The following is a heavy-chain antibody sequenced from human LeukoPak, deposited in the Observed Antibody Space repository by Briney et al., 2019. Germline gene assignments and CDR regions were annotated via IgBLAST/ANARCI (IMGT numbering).Heavy chain of an antibody. CDR2: IGSSGSTV. Sequence: GGSLRLSCAASGFTFSSYSMNWVRQAPGKGLEWVSYIGSSGSTVYYADSLKGRFTISRDNAKNSLYLQMNSLRAEDTAVYYCARVNYGDYGTDWYFDLWGRGTLVTVSS. CDR3: ARVNYGDYGTDWYFDL. CDR1: GFTFSSYS. D-gene: IGHD4-17*01. J-gene: IGHJ2*01. V-gene: IGHV3-48*04.